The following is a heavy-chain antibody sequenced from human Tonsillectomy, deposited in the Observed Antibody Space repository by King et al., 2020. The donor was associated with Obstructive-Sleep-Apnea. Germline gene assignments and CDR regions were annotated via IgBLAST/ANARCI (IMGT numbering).Heavy chain of an antibody. D-gene: IGHD3-16*01. V-gene: IGHV3-30*04. CDR2: ISYDGSNK. CDR1: GFTFNSYA. Sequence: VQLVESGGGVVQPGRSLRLSCTASGFTFNSYAMHWVRQAPGKGLEWVTIISYDGSNKHYAESVKGRFTISRENSKNTLSLQMDRLRAEDTALYYCARGGRGISPFDYWGQGTLVTVSS. J-gene: IGHJ4*02. CDR3: ARGGRGISPFDY.